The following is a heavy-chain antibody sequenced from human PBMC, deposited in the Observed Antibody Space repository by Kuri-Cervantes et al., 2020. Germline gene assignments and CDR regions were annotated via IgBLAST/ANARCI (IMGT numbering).Heavy chain of an antibody. V-gene: IGHV1-24*01. CDR1: GYTFTGYY. CDR2: FDPEDGET. J-gene: IGHJ3*02. D-gene: IGHD2-2*01. CDR3: ATEIVTMPHDAFDI. Sequence: ASVKVSCKASGYTFTGYYMHWVRQAPGQGLEWMGGFDPEDGETIYAQKFLGRVTMTEDTSTDTAYMELSSLRSEDTAVYYCATEIVTMPHDAFDIWGQGTMVTVSS.